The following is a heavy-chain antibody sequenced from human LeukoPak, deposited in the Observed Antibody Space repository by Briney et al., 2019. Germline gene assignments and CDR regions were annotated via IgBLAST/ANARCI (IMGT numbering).Heavy chain of an antibody. CDR3: AKDMILSMVRGVKALDS. V-gene: IGHV3-23*01. CDR2: ISGSGDST. D-gene: IGHD3-10*01. Sequence: PGGSLRLSCASSGFTFASHAMSWVRQAPGKGLEWVSGISGSGDSTFYADSVKGRFTISRDNSKNTLYLQMNSLRAGDTAVYYCAKDMILSMVRGVKALDSWGQGTLVTVSS. J-gene: IGHJ4*02. CDR1: GFTFASHA.